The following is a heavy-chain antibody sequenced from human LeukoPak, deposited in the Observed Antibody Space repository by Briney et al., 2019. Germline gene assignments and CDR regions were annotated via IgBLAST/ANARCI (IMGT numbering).Heavy chain of an antibody. CDR3: ARVPGIAAAGRGY. CDR1: GYTFTSYY. Sequence: ASVKVSCKASGYTFTSYYMHWVRQAPGQGLECMGWINPNSGGTNYAQKFQGRVTMTRDTSISTAYMELSRLRSDDTAVYYCARVPGIAAAGRGYWGQGTLVTVSS. V-gene: IGHV1-2*02. J-gene: IGHJ4*02. CDR2: INPNSGGT. D-gene: IGHD6-13*01.